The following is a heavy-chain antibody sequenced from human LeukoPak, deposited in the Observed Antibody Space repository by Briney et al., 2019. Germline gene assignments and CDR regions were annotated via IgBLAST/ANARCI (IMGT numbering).Heavy chain of an antibody. CDR3: ARLAYSGYDDDAFDI. D-gene: IGHD5-12*01. Sequence: SETLSLTCTVSGVSISSSSYYWGWVRQPPGKGLEWIGSIYYSGSTYYNPSLKSRLTISVDTSKNQFSLKLSSVTAADTAVYYCARLAYSGYDDDAFDIWGQGTMVTVSS. V-gene: IGHV4-39*01. CDR2: IYYSGST. CDR1: GVSISSSSYY. J-gene: IGHJ3*02.